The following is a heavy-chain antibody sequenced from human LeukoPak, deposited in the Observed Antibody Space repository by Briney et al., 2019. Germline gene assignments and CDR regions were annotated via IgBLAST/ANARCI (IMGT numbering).Heavy chain of an antibody. Sequence: GSLRLSCAASGFTFSSYAMSWIRQSPGKGLEWIAYIYHNENTDYNPSLKSRVTISIDTSKNQFSLELSSVTAADTAVYYCAREDHGGFYYYFDSWGQGILVTVSS. V-gene: IGHV4-59*01. CDR1: GFTFSSYA. CDR2: IYHNENT. CDR3: AREDHGGFYYYFDS. D-gene: IGHD4-23*01. J-gene: IGHJ4*02.